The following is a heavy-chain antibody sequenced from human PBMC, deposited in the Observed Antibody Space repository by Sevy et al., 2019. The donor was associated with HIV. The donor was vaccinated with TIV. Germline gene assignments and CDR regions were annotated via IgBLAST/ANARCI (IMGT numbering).Heavy chain of an antibody. CDR1: GFTFSSYA. J-gene: IGHJ5*02. Sequence: GGSLRLSCAASGFTFSSYAMHWVRQAPGKGLEWVSAISYDGSNKYYADSVKGRFTISRDNSKNTPYLQMNSLRPEDTAVYYCARDLGQEQWLVRGNWLDPWGQGTLVTVSS. D-gene: IGHD6-19*01. V-gene: IGHV3-30*04. CDR3: ARDLGQEQWLVRGNWLDP. CDR2: ISYDGSNK.